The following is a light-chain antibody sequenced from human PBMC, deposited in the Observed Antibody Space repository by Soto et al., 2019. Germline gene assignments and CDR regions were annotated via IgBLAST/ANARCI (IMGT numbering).Light chain of an antibody. Sequence: EIVMTQSPASLSVTPGERVTLSCSASQSVNRQVLWYRHRPGQAPRLLIYDTSARDAGIPARFSGSGAATECTLTISSLQPEDVATYYCQQSYSTPLTFGGGTKVDIK. CDR2: DTS. J-gene: IGKJ4*01. V-gene: IGKV3D-15*01. CDR1: QSVNRQ. CDR3: QQSYSTPLT.